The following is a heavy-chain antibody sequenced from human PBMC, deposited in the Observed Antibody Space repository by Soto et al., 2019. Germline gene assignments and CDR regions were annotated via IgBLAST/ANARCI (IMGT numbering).Heavy chain of an antibody. CDR1: GFTFSLYS. Sequence: GGSLRLSCAASGFTFSLYSVNWVRQAPGKGLEWVSSISSSSSYIYYADSVKGRFTISRDNAKNSLYLQMNSLRAEDTAVYYCARGRRSDFDYWGQGALVTIST. CDR3: ARGRRSDFDY. V-gene: IGHV3-21*01. CDR2: ISSSSSYI. J-gene: IGHJ4*02.